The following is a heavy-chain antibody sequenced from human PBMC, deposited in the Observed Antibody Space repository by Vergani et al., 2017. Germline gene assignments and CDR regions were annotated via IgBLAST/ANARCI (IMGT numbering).Heavy chain of an antibody. CDR1: GYTFTDHY. D-gene: IGHD3-9*01. CDR3: ARGDYGILTGYRY. Sequence: EVQLVQSGAEVKKPGATMKISCKVSGYTFTDHYMHWVNQAPGKGLEWMGLVDPEDGETIYAEKFKGRVTIAADTSTDTAHLELSSLRSEDTAIYYCARGDYGILTGYRYWGQGTLVTVSA. CDR2: VDPEDGET. V-gene: IGHV1-69-2*01. J-gene: IGHJ4*02.